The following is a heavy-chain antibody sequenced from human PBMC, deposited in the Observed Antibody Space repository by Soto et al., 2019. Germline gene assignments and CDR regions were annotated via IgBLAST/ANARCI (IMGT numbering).Heavy chain of an antibody. CDR2: IIPILGIA. CDR3: ARPRGVVAAKNRDAFDI. V-gene: IGHV1-69*02. CDR1: GGTFSSYT. Sequence: SVKVSCKASGGTFSSYTISWVRQAPGQGLEWMGMIIPILGIANYAQKFQGRVTFTADKSTSTAYMELSSLRSEDTAVYYCARPRGVVAAKNRDAFDIWGQGTMVTVS. D-gene: IGHD2-15*01. J-gene: IGHJ3*02.